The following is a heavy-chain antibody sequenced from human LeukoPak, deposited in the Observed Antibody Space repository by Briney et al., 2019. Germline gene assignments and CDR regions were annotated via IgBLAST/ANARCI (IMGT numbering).Heavy chain of an antibody. CDR2: IYHSGST. Sequence: PSQTLSLACTASGGSISSGGYYWSGIRQPPGKGVEWIGYIYHSGSTYYNPSLNSRVTISVDRSKNQFSLKLNSVTAADTAVYYCATAVAARPLDSWRQGTLVTVSS. J-gene: IGHJ4*02. CDR1: GGSISSGGYY. CDR3: ATAVAARPLDS. D-gene: IGHD6-6*01. V-gene: IGHV4-30-2*01.